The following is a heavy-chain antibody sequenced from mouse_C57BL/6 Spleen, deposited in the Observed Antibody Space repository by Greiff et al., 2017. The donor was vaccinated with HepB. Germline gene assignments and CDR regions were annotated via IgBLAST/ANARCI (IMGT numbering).Heavy chain of an antibody. D-gene: IGHD2-2*01. CDR2: INPNNGGT. J-gene: IGHJ2*01. CDR1: GYTFTDYY. CDR3: ARAGYDWGSFDY. V-gene: IGHV1-26*01. Sequence: VQLQQSGPELVKPGASVKISCKASGYTFTDYYMNWVKQSHGKSLEWIGDINPNNGGTSYNQKFKGKATLTVDKSSSTAYMELRSLTSEDSAVYYCARAGYDWGSFDYWGQGTTLTVSS.